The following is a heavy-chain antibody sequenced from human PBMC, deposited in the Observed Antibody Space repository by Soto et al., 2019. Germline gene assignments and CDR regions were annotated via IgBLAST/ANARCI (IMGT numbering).Heavy chain of an antibody. Sequence: PGGSLRLSCAASEFTFSNYAMTWVRQAPGKGLEWVSSITGSGSITYYAESVKGRFTISRDNSKNTLFLQMNSLRAEDTAIYYCGKVEKISEVDGYLGSWGPGTQVTVS. CDR2: ITGSGSIT. CDR1: EFTFSNYA. D-gene: IGHD5-18*01. CDR3: GKVEKISEVDGYLGS. J-gene: IGHJ1*01. V-gene: IGHV3-23*01.